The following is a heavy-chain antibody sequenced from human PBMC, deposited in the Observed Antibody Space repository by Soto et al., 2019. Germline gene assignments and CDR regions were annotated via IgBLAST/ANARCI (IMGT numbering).Heavy chain of an antibody. CDR1: GFSVSNVGVG. D-gene: IGHD6-13*01. J-gene: IGHJ4*02. Sequence: QITLKESGPTLVRPTQSLTLTCTLSGFSVSNVGVGVGWIRQPPGKALEWLALVYWDDDRRYNPSLQTRLTITKDTSTNQVVLTMTDLDAADTATYYCAREVYSSTYFDSWGQGTLVTVSS. CDR3: AREVYSSTYFDS. V-gene: IGHV2-5*02. CDR2: VYWDDDR.